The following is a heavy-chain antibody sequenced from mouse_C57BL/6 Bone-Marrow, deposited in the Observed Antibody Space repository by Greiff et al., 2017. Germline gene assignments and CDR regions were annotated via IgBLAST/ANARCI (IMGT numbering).Heavy chain of an antibody. D-gene: IGHD2-3*01. CDR1: GFTFSSYA. CDR3: TKAPDGPYDMDY. V-gene: IGHV5-4*03. Sequence: EVKLMESGGGLVKPGGSLKLSCAASGFTFSSYAMSWVRQTPEKRLEWVATISDGGSYTYYPDNVKGRFTISRDNAKNNLYLQMSHLKSEDTAMYCCTKAPDGPYDMDYWGQGTSVTVSS. CDR2: ISDGGSYT. J-gene: IGHJ4*01.